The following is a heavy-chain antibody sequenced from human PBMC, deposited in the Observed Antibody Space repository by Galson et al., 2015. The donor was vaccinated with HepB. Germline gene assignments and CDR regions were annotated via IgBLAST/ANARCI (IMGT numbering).Heavy chain of an antibody. V-gene: IGHV1-2*04. CDR3: ARGGGYSSGWYDMWFDP. J-gene: IGHJ5*02. CDR2: INPNSGGT. CDR1: GYTFTGYY. D-gene: IGHD6-19*01. Sequence: SVKVSCKASGYTFTGYYMHWVRQAPGQGLEWMGWINPNSGGTNYAQKFQGWVTMTRDTSISTAYMELSRLRSDDTAAYYCARGGGYSSGWYDMWFDPWGQGTLVTVSS.